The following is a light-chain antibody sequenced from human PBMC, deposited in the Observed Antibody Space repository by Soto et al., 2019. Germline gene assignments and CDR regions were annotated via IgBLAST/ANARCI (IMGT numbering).Light chain of an antibody. J-gene: IGKJ2*01. CDR3: QQYGPSPMYT. Sequence: DIVLTQSPGTLSLSPGERATLSCRASQSVSSSYLAWYQKKPGQAPRLLIYGASTRTTGIPDRFSGSGSGTDITLTISRLEPEDFAVYYCQQYGPSPMYTFGQGTKLEIK. CDR1: QSVSSSY. CDR2: GAS. V-gene: IGKV3-20*01.